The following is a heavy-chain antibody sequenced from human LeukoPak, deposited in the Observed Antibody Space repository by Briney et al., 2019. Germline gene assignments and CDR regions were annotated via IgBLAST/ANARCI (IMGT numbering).Heavy chain of an antibody. D-gene: IGHD5-24*01. CDR2: IKQDGSEK. J-gene: IGHJ4*02. CDR3: SRQTRRDGYNYDY. Sequence: GGSLRLSCAASGFTFSSYWMSWVRQAPGKGLEWVANIKQDGSEKYYVDSVKGRFTSSRDNAKNSLYLQMNSLRAEDTAVYYCSRQTRRDGYNYDYWGQGTLVTVSS. V-gene: IGHV3-7*01. CDR1: GFTFSSYW.